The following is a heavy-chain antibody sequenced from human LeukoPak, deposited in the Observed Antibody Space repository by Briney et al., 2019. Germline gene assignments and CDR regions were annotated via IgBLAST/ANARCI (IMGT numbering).Heavy chain of an antibody. CDR3: AKDGRVYSRNYWGYLDN. Sequence: SLRLSCAASGSTFHDYAMHWVGQVPGKGLEWVAGIGWNGDTIHYADSVKGRFTISRDNAKNSLYLQMSSLRTEDTALYYCAKDGRVYSRNYWGYLDNWGQGILVTVSS. V-gene: IGHV3-9*01. D-gene: IGHD6-13*01. J-gene: IGHJ4*02. CDR1: GSTFHDYA. CDR2: IGWNGDTI.